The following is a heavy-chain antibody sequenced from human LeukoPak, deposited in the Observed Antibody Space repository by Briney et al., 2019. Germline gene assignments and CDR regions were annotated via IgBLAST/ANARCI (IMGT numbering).Heavy chain of an antibody. J-gene: IGHJ5*02. CDR3: ARDTAMVSFDP. CDR2: ISGTGGST. V-gene: IGHV3-23*01. D-gene: IGHD5-18*01. Sequence: PAGGSLRLSCAASGFTFSSYAMSWVRQAPGKGLEWVSGISGTGGSTYYADSVKGRFTISRDNSKNTLYLQMSSLRAEDTAVYYCARDTAMVSFDPWGQGTLVTVSS. CDR1: GFTFSSYA.